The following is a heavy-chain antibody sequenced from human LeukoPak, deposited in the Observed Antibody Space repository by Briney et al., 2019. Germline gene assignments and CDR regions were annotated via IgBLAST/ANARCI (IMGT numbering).Heavy chain of an antibody. D-gene: IGHD2-2*01. J-gene: IGHJ3*02. CDR2: ISSSSSYI. CDR3: ARDPLIVVVPAATGGAFDI. V-gene: IGHV3-21*01. Sequence: GGSLRLSCAASGFTFSSYSMNWVRQAPGKGLEWVSSISSSSSYIYYADSVKGRFTISRDNAKNSLYLQMNSLRAEDTAVYYCARDPLIVVVPAATGGAFDIWGQGTMVTVSS. CDR1: GFTFSSYS.